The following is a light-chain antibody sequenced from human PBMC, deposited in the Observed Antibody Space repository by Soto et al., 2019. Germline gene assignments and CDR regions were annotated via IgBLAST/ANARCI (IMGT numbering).Light chain of an antibody. V-gene: IGKV3D-20*02. Sequence: EIVLTQSPDTLSLSPGERATLSCRASQSVSTNSLAWYQQRPGQAPRPLIYGASSRATGTPDRFSGSGSGTDFTLTISNLEPEDFAVYYCQQRSNWPTFGGGTKVDIK. CDR3: QQRSNWPT. J-gene: IGKJ4*01. CDR2: GAS. CDR1: QSVSTNS.